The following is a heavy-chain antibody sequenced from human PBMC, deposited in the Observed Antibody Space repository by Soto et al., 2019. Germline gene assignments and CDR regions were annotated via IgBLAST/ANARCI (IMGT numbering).Heavy chain of an antibody. J-gene: IGHJ3*01. D-gene: IGHD3-9*01. CDR1: GFTFSTYA. CDR2: ISVSGSNT. V-gene: IGHV3-23*01. Sequence: WGSLRLSCAASGFTFSTYAMNWVRQAPGRELEWVSSISVSGSNTYYADSVKGRFTISRDNSKNTLSLQMSSLRAEDTAVYYCAKAAHIYFFDDGGHGELVPVS. CDR3: AKAAHIYFFDD.